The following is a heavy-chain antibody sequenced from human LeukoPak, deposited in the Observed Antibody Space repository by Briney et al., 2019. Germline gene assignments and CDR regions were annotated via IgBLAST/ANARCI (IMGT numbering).Heavy chain of an antibody. V-gene: IGHV3-23*01. CDR3: AKGRGLVSPDDH. J-gene: IGHJ4*02. Sequence: PSETLSLTCTVSGGSISSYYWSWIRQPPGKGLEWVSAINDGGRTTYYADSVKGRFTISRDNSENTLYLQMNSLKPEDTAVYYCAKGRGLVSPDDHWGQGTLVTVSS. D-gene: IGHD3/OR15-3a*01. CDR1: GGSISSYY. CDR2: INDGGRTT.